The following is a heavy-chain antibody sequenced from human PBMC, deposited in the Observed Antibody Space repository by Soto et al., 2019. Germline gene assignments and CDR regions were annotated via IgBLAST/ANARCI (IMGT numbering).Heavy chain of an antibody. J-gene: IGHJ6*03. CDR2: IYYSGST. Sequence: SETLSLTCTVSGGSISSYYLSWIRQPPGKGLEWIGYIYYSGSTNYNPSLKSRVTISVDTSKNQFSLKLSSVTAADTAVYYCARGPNSNRYYYYYYMDVWGKGTTVTVSS. V-gene: IGHV4-59*01. D-gene: IGHD4-4*01. CDR1: GGSISSYY. CDR3: ARGPNSNRYYYYYYMDV.